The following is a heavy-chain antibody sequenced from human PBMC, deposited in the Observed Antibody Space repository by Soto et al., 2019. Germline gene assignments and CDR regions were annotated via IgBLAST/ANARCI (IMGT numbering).Heavy chain of an antibody. D-gene: IGHD3-10*01. J-gene: IGHJ4*02. CDR1: GGSISSGGYY. CDR2: IYYSGST. Sequence: PSETLSLTCTVSGGSISSGGYYWSWIRQHPGEGLECIGYIYYSGSTYYNPSLKSRVTISVDTSKNQFSLKLSSVTAADTAVYYCARNGNYYGSGSYSIWGQGTLVTVSS. V-gene: IGHV4-31*03. CDR3: ARNGNYYGSGSYSI.